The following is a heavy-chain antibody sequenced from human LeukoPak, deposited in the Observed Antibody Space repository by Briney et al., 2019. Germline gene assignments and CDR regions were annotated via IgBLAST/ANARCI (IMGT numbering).Heavy chain of an antibody. D-gene: IGHD2-2*01. CDR3: AKVSTISNYFDY. J-gene: IGHJ4*02. V-gene: IGHV3-30*02. CDR2: IRYDGSNK. CDR1: GFTFNSYA. Sequence: GGSLRLSCAASGFTFNSYAMHWVRQAPGKGLEWVAFIRYDGSNKYYADSLKGRFTISRDNSKNTLYLQMNSVRTEDTAVYYCAKVSTISNYFDYWGQGTLVTVSS.